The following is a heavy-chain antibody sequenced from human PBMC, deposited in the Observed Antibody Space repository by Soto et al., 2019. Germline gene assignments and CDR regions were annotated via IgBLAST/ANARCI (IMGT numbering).Heavy chain of an antibody. CDR3: ARGQLVVVAARDAFDI. Sequence: SETLSLTCAVHGESFSGYFLSWIRQPPGKGLEWIGEINHSGSTNYNPSLKSRVTISVDTSKNQFSLKLSSVTATDTAVYYCARGQLVVVAARDAFDIWGQGTMVTVSS. J-gene: IGHJ3*02. CDR1: GESFSGYF. D-gene: IGHD2-15*01. CDR2: INHSGST. V-gene: IGHV4-34*01.